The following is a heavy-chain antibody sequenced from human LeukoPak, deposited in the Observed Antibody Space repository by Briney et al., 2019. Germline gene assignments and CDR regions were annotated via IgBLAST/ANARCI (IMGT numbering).Heavy chain of an antibody. CDR3: ASSEWNYAR. Sequence: PGETLCLTCTVSGGSISSYYWSWMRQPPGKGLEWIGYILYSGNTNYNPSLKSRVTISLGTSRTQFSLKLTSVTAADTAVYYCASSEWNYARWGQGIMVAVSS. CDR2: ILYSGNT. D-gene: IGHD1-7*01. J-gene: IGHJ4*02. V-gene: IGHV4-59*08. CDR1: GGSISSYY.